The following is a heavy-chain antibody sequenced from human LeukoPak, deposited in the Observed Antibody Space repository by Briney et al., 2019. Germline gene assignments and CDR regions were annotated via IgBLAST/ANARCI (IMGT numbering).Heavy chain of an antibody. CDR3: ARVYYYDSSGYSRGDAFDI. CDR1: GGSISSYY. V-gene: IGHV4-59*01. J-gene: IGHJ3*02. CDR2: IYYSGST. D-gene: IGHD3-22*01. Sequence: KSSETLSLTCTVSGGSISSYYWSWIRQPPGKGLEWIGYIYYSGSTNYNPSLKSRVTISVDTSKNQFSLKLSSVTAAGTAVYYCARVYYYDSSGYSRGDAFDIWGQGTMVTVSS.